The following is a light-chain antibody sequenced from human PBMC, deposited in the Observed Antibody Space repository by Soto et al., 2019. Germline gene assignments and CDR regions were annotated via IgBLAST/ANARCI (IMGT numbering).Light chain of an antibody. CDR3: HQYDNSPWT. V-gene: IGKV3-20*01. J-gene: IGKJ1*01. CDR1: QSGFSTY. CDR2: AAS. Sequence: EIVLTQSPGTLSLSPGDRATLSCTASQSGFSTYLAWFQLRPGQAPRLLIYAASIRATGIPDRFSGSGSGTDFTITISRLEPEDFAVYYWHQYDNSPWTLGQGTKVEIK.